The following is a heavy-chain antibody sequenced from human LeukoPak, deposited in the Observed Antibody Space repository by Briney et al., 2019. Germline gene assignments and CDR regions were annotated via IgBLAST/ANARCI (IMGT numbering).Heavy chain of an antibody. J-gene: IGHJ4*02. CDR3: SRGYWYGDYVGDFDY. CDR2: ITTYNGKT. V-gene: IGHV1-18*01. Sequence: ASVKVSCKASGYTFTSYPISWVRQAPGQGLEWMGWITTYNGKTKYAQKLQGRVTMTTDTSTSTVYMDLRGLRADVRASYCCSRGYWYGDYVGDFDYWGQGTLVTVSS. CDR1: GYTFTSYP. D-gene: IGHD4-17*01.